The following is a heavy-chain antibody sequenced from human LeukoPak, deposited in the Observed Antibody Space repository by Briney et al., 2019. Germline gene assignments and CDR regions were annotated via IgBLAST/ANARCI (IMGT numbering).Heavy chain of an antibody. D-gene: IGHD6-13*01. Sequence: GGSLRLSCAVSGFTFSSYAMSWVRQAPGKGLEWVAVISYDGSNKYYADSVKGRFSISRDNSKNTLYLQMNSLRPEDTAIYYCARDSGVSTSWFRESDFWGQGTLVSVSS. CDR3: ARDSGVSTSWFRESDF. J-gene: IGHJ4*02. CDR2: ISYDGSNK. CDR1: GFTFSSYA. V-gene: IGHV3-30-3*01.